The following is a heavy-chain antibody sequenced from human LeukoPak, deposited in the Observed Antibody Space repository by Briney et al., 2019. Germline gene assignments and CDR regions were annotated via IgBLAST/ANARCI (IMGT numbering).Heavy chain of an antibody. V-gene: IGHV1-18*01. J-gene: IGHJ6*03. Sequence: GASVKVSCKASGYTFTGYGISWVRQAPGQGLEWMGWISAYNGNTNYAQKLQGRVTMTTDTSTSTAYMELRSLRSDDTAVYYCARFFWSGYYYYYYMDVWGKGTTVTVSS. CDR2: ISAYNGNT. D-gene: IGHD3-3*01. CDR1: GYTFTGYG. CDR3: ARFFWSGYYYYYYMDV.